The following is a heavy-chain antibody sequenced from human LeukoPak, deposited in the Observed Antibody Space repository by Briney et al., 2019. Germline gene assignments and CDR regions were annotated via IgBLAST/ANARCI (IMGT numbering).Heavy chain of an antibody. CDR1: GFTFSSYA. CDR2: ISYDGSNK. V-gene: IGHV3-30-3*01. D-gene: IGHD3-10*01. CDR3: ARALRSGSYYKGVDY. Sequence: GGSLRLSCAASGFTFSSYAMHWVRQAPGKGLEWVAVISYDGSNKYYADSVKGRFTISRDNSKNTLYLQMNSLRAEDTAVYYCARALRSGSYYKGVDYWGQGTLVTVSS. J-gene: IGHJ4*02.